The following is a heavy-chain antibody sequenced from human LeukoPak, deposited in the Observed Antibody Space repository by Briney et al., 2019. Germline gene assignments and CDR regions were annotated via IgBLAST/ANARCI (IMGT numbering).Heavy chain of an antibody. J-gene: IGHJ4*02. CDR3: ARAHHRRVYDYVWGSYPY. CDR1: GFTFSSYW. V-gene: IGHV3-74*01. D-gene: IGHD3-16*02. Sequence: PGGSLRHSCAASGFTFSSYWMHWVRQAPGKGLVWVSRINSDGSSTTYADSVKGRFTISRDNAKNTLHLQMNSLRADDTAVYYCARAHHRRVYDYVWGSYPYWGQGTLVTVSS. CDR2: INSDGSST.